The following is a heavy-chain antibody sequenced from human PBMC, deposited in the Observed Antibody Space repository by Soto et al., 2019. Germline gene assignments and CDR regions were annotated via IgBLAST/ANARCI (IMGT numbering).Heavy chain of an antibody. J-gene: IGHJ4*02. V-gene: IGHV3-23*01. Sequence: PGGSLRLSCAAPGFTFSSYATSWVRQAPGKGLEWVSAISGSGGSTYYADSVKGRFTISRDNSKNTLYLQMNSLRAEDTAVYYCAKALGYCSGGSCYPGYYFDYWGQGTLVTVSS. CDR1: GFTFSSYA. CDR3: AKALGYCSGGSCYPGYYFDY. CDR2: ISGSGGST. D-gene: IGHD2-15*01.